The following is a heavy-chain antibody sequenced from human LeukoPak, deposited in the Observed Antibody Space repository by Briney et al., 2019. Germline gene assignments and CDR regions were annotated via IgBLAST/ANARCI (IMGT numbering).Heavy chain of an antibody. D-gene: IGHD3-9*01. Sequence: AGRSLRLSCAASGFTFSSYGMHWVRQAPGKGLEWVAVIWYDGSNKYYADSVRGRFAISRDNSKNTLYLQMNSLRAEDTAVYYCARESQYYDILTGYRYYGMDVWGQGTTVTVSS. CDR3: ARESQYYDILTGYRYYGMDV. CDR1: GFTFSSYG. J-gene: IGHJ6*02. V-gene: IGHV3-33*01. CDR2: IWYDGSNK.